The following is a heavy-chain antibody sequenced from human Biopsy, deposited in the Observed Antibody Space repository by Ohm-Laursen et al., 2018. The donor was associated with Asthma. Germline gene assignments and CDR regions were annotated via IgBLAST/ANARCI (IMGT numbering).Heavy chain of an antibody. CDR2: INPNSGGT. V-gene: IGHV1-2*06. Sequence: SVKVSCKASGYTFTSYYMHWVRQAPGHGLEWMGRINPNSGGTNYAQKFQGRVTMTSDTSISTAYMELSRLRSDDTALYYCARGQKSPGDRWFDPWGQGTLVTVSS. CDR3: ARGQKSPGDRWFDP. CDR1: GYTFTSYY. J-gene: IGHJ5*02. D-gene: IGHD7-27*01.